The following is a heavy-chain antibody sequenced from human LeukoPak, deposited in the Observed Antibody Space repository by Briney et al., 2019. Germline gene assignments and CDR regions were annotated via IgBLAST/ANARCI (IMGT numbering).Heavy chain of an antibody. CDR3: ARGSRLLSAFDY. V-gene: IGHV4-34*01. CDR2: INHSGST. CDR1: GGSFSGFY. D-gene: IGHD2-21*02. Sequence: SHTLSPTRAVDGGSFSGFYCSWIRQPPGNGLGWIGEINHSGSTNYNPSLKSRVTISVDTSKNQFSLKLSSVTAADTAVYYCARGSRLLSAFDYWGQGTLVTVSS. J-gene: IGHJ4*02.